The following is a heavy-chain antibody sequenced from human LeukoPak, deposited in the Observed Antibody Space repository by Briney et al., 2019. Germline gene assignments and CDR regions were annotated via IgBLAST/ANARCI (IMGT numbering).Heavy chain of an antibody. Sequence: PGGSLRLSCAASGFNFSSYSMNWVRQPPGKGLEWVSSMSSSSSVRYYTDSVKGRFTISRDNAQNSLYLHMNSLRAEDTAVYYCARESSGYFYWGQGTLVTVSS. CDR1: GFNFSSYS. CDR2: MSSSSSVR. CDR3: ARESSGYFY. V-gene: IGHV3-21*01. J-gene: IGHJ1*01. D-gene: IGHD3-22*01.